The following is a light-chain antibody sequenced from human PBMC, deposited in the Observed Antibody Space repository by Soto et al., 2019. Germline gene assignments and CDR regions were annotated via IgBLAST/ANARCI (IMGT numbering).Light chain of an antibody. CDR3: QQYDNLRL. V-gene: IGKV1-33*01. Sequence: DIQMTQSPSSLSASVGDRVTITCQASQDISNYLNWYQQKPEKAPKLLIYDASNLETGVPSRFSGSGSGTDFTFTISSLQPEDIATYYCQQYDNLRLFGGGTKVEIK. J-gene: IGKJ4*01. CDR2: DAS. CDR1: QDISNY.